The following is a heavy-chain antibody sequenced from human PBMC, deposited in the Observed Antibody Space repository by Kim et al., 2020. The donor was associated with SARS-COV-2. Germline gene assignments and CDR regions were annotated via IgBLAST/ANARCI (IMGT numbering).Heavy chain of an antibody. D-gene: IGHD3-10*01. CDR3: ARGKYYYYGMDV. V-gene: IGHV4-39*07. Sequence: SETLSLTCTVSGGSISSSSYYWGWIRQPPGKGLEWIGSIYYSGSTYYNPSLKSRVTISVDTSKNQFSLKLSSVTAADTAVYYCARGKYYYYGMDVWGQGTTVTVSS. CDR2: IYYSGST. CDR1: GGSISSSSYY. J-gene: IGHJ6*02.